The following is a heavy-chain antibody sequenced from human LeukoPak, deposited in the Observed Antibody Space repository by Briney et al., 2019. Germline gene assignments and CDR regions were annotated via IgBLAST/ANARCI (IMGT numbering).Heavy chain of an antibody. D-gene: IGHD6-19*01. CDR2: ISGSGSST. Sequence: GGSLRLSCAASGFTFSSYAMSWVRQAPGKGLEWVSPISGSGSSTYHADSVKGRFTISRDNPKNTLYLQMNSLRAEDTAVYYCAKGVAVASPYYFDYWGQGTLVTVSS. CDR1: GFTFSSYA. CDR3: AKGVAVASPYYFDY. V-gene: IGHV3-23*01. J-gene: IGHJ4*02.